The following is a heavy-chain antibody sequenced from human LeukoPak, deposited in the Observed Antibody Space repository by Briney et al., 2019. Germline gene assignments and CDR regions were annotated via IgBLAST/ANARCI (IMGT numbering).Heavy chain of an antibody. CDR3: AREAYSSSWSRGPVYFDY. CDR1: GFTFSSYS. CDR2: IKQDGSEK. V-gene: IGHV3-7*01. D-gene: IGHD6-13*01. Sequence: PGGSLRLSWAASGFTFSSYSMGWVRQAPGKGREWVANIKQDGSEKYYVDSVKGRFTISRDNAKNSLYLQMNSLRAEDTAVYYCAREAYSSSWSRGPVYFDYWGQGTLVTVSS. J-gene: IGHJ4*02.